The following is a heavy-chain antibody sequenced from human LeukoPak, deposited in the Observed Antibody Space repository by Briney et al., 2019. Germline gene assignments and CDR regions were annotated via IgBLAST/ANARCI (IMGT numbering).Heavy chain of an antibody. CDR1: GGSISSSSYY. CDR2: IYYSGST. J-gene: IGHJ6*03. CDR3: ARGDYYYMDV. Sequence: SETLSLTCTVSGGSISSSSYYWGWIRQPPGKGLEWIGSIYYSGSTYYNPSLKSRVTISVDTSKNQFSLKLSSVTAADTAVYYCARGDYYYMDVWGKGTTVTVPS. D-gene: IGHD1-26*01. V-gene: IGHV4-39*07.